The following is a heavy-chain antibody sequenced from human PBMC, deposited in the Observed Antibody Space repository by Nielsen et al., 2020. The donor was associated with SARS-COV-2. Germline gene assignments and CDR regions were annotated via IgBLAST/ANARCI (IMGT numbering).Heavy chain of an antibody. V-gene: IGHV4-31*03. Sequence: SETLSLTCTVSGGSISSGGYYWSWIRQHPGKGLEWIGYIYYSGSTYYNPSLKSRVTISVDTSKNQFSLKLSSVTAAGTAVYYCARARSITMVRGVISDWFDPWGQGTLVTVSS. J-gene: IGHJ5*02. D-gene: IGHD3-10*01. CDR3: ARARSITMVRGVISDWFDP. CDR2: IYYSGST. CDR1: GGSISSGGYY.